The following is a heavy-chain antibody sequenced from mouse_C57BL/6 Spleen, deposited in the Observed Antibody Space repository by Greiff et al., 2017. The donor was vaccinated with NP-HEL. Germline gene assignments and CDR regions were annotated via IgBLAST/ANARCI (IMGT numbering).Heavy chain of an antibody. D-gene: IGHD1-1*01. V-gene: IGHV10-1*01. CDR2: IRSKSNNYAT. J-gene: IGHJ3*01. CDR3: VRPLYYGSSYPFAY. Sequence: EVMLVESGGGLVQPKGSLKLSCAASGFSFNTYAMNWVRQAPGKGLEWVARIRSKSNNYATYYADSVKDRFTISRDDSESMLYLQMNNLKTEDTAMYYCVRPLYYGSSYPFAYWGQGTLVTVSA. CDR1: GFSFNTYA.